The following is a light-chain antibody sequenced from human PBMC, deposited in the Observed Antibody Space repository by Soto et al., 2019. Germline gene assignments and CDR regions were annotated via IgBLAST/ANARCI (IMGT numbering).Light chain of an antibody. CDR1: SSDVGGYNY. CDR3: NSFAGSNNVL. V-gene: IGLV2-8*01. CDR2: EVT. J-gene: IGLJ2*01. Sequence: QSALTQPPSASGSPGQSVTISCTGTSSDVGGYNYVSWYQQHPGKAPKLMIYEVTKRPSGVPDRFSGSKSGNTASLTVSGLQAEDEADYYCNSFAGSNNVLFGGGTKVTV.